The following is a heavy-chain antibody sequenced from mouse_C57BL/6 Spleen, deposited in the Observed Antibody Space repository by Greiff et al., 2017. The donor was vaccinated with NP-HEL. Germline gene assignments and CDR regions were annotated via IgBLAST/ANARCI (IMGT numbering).Heavy chain of an antibody. D-gene: IGHD3-1*01. V-gene: IGHV5-9*01. J-gene: IGHJ4*01. CDR3: ARERANYYAMDY. CDR2: ISGGGGNT. CDR1: GFTFSSYT. Sequence: EVKLMESGGGLVKPGGSLKLSCAASGFTFSSYTMSWVRQTPEKRLEWVATISGGGGNTYYPDSVKGRFTISRDNAKNTLYLQMSSLRSEDTALYYCARERANYYAMDYWGQGTSVTVSS.